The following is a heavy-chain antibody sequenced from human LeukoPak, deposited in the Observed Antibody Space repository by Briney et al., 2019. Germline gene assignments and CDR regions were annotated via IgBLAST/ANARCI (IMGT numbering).Heavy chain of an antibody. CDR1: GYTFTGYY. CDR2: INPNSGGT. Sequence: ASVKVSCKASGYTFTGYYMHWVRQAPGQGLEWMGWINPNSGGTNYAQKFQGRVTMTRETSISTAYMELSRLRSDDTAVYYCARARITGTTRNWFDLWGQGTLVTVSS. D-gene: IGHD1-7*01. V-gene: IGHV1-2*02. J-gene: IGHJ5*02. CDR3: ARARITGTTRNWFDL.